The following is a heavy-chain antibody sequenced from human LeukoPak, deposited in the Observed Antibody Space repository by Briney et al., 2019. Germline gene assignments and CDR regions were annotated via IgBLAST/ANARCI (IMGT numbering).Heavy chain of an antibody. CDR3: AKPLTGYDSSGYYLHYYGMDV. Sequence: GGSLRISCAASGFTFSSYAMSWVRQAPGKGLEWVSAISGSGGSTYYADSVKGRFTISRDNSKNTLYLQMNSLRAEDTAVYYCAKPLTGYDSSGYYLHYYGMDVWGQGTTVTVSS. CDR1: GFTFSSYA. CDR2: ISGSGGST. J-gene: IGHJ6*02. V-gene: IGHV3-23*01. D-gene: IGHD3-22*01.